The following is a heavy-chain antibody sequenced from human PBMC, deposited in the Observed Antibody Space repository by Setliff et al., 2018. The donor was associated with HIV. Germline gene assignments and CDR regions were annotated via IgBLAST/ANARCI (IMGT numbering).Heavy chain of an antibody. Sequence: SVKVSCKVSGGTFNIYAITWVRQAPGQGLEWMGGIIPIFATAHYAQKFQGRITITRDMSTSTSYMELTNLRSEDTAVYYCAARPGVDSSGYYDYYYMDVWAKGTTVTVSS. CDR3: AARPGVDSSGYYDYYYMDV. D-gene: IGHD3-22*01. V-gene: IGHV1-69*05. CDR1: GGTFNIYA. CDR2: IIPIFATA. J-gene: IGHJ6*03.